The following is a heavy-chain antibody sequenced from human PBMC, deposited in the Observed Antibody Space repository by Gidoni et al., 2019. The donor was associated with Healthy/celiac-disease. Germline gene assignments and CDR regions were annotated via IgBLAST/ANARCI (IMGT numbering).Heavy chain of an antibody. J-gene: IGHJ4*02. V-gene: IGHV4-30-4*01. CDR1: GGSISSGDYY. CDR3: ASLPRDITGTDPGDY. D-gene: IGHD1-20*01. CDR2: IYYSGST. Sequence: QVQLQESGPGLVKPSQTLSLTCTVSGGSISSGDYYWSWIRQPPGKGLEWIGYIYYSGSTYYNPSLKSRVTISVDTSKNQFSLKLSSVTAADTAVYYCASLPRDITGTDPGDYWGQGTLVTVSS.